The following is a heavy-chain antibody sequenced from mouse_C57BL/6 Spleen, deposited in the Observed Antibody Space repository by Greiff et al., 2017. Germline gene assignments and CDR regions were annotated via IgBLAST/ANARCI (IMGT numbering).Heavy chain of an antibody. CDR1: GYSFTDSN. V-gene: IGHV1-39*01. D-gene: IGHD5-1*01. Sequence: VQLQQSGPELVKPGASVKISCKASGYSFTDSNMNWVKQSNGKSLEWIGVINPHYGTTGYNQKLQGQATLTVDQSSSTAYIQLNSLTSEDSAVYYCARTYRGAMDYWGQGTSVTVSS. CDR2: INPHYGTT. CDR3: ARTYRGAMDY. J-gene: IGHJ4*01.